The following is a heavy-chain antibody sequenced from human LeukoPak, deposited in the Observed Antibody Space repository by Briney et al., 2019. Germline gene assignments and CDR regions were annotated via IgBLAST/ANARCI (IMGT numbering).Heavy chain of an antibody. Sequence: GGSLRLSCAASGFTFSNYGMHWVRQAPGKGLEWVALIWYDGSNKYYADSVRGRFTITRDNSKNTLYLQMKSLRVEDTAVYYCARAGVGAIYYFDYWGQGTLVTVSS. V-gene: IGHV3-33*01. J-gene: IGHJ4*02. CDR1: GFTFSNYG. CDR2: IWYDGSNK. D-gene: IGHD1-26*01. CDR3: ARAGVGAIYYFDY.